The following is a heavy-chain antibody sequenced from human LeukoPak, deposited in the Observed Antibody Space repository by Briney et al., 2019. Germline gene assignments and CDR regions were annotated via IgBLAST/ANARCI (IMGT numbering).Heavy chain of an antibody. CDR1: GYTFTSYD. Sequence: ASVKVFCKASGYTFTSYDINWVRQGTGQGLEWMGWMNPNSGNTGYAQKFQGRVTITRNTSISTAYMELSGLRSEDTAVYYCARGRSTGFPYYFEYWGQGTLVTVSS. J-gene: IGHJ4*02. CDR3: ARGRSTGFPYYFEY. V-gene: IGHV1-8*03. CDR2: MNPNSGNT.